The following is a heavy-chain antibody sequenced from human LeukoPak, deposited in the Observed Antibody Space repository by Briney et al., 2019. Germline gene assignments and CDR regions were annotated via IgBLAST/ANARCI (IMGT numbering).Heavy chain of an antibody. CDR2: IDPNSGDT. J-gene: IGHJ3*01. CDR1: GHSFNAYY. Sequence: APMKVSCKASGHSFNAYYIHWVRQAPGQGLQWMGRIDPNSGDTKYTQKFQGRVSMTRDTSISTAYMELSRLTSDDTAVYYCATFTAPRNAFDLWGQGTMVTVSS. V-gene: IGHV1-2*06. D-gene: IGHD3-16*01. CDR3: ATFTAPRNAFDL.